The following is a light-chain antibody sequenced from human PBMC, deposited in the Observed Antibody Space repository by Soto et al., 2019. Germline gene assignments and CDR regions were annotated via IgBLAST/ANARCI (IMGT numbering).Light chain of an antibody. V-gene: IGLV2-14*03. Sequence: QSVLAQPASVSGSRGQSITISCTGTSSDVGRYNYVSWFQQHPGKVPKLIIYDVSNWPSGVSDRFSGSKSGNTASLTISGLHPEDEPDYYCSSFTSSSTFVFGTGTKLTVL. J-gene: IGLJ1*01. CDR3: SSFTSSSTFV. CDR2: DVS. CDR1: SSDVGRYNY.